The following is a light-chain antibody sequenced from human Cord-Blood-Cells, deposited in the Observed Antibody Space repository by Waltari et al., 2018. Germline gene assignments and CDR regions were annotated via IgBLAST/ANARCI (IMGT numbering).Light chain of an antibody. Sequence: EIVMTQSPATLSVSPGERATLPCRASQSVSSNLAWYQQKPGQAPRLLIYGASTRATCIPARFSGSGSGTEFTLTISSLQSEDFAVYYCQQYNNWPPYTFGQGTKLEIK. CDR3: QQYNNWPPYT. J-gene: IGKJ2*01. CDR1: QSVSSN. V-gene: IGKV3D-15*01. CDR2: GAS.